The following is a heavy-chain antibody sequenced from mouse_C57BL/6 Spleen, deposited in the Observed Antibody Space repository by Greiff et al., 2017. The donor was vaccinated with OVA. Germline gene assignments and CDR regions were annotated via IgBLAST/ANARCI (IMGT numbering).Heavy chain of an antibody. CDR3: ARDYYGSSYVGAMDY. J-gene: IGHJ4*01. D-gene: IGHD1-1*01. CDR2: IYPRSGNT. V-gene: IGHV1-81*01. CDR1: GYTFTSYG. Sequence: QVQLKESGAELARPGASVKLSCKASGYTFTSYGISWVKQRTGQGLEWIGEIYPRSGNTYYNEKFKGKATLTADKSSSTAYMELHSLTSEDSAVYFCARDYYGSSYVGAMDYWGQGTTVTVSS.